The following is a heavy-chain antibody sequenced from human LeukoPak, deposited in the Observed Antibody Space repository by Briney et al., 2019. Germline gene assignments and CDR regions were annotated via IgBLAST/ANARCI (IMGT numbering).Heavy chain of an antibody. D-gene: IGHD5-12*01. CDR2: IYSGGST. CDR1: GLTVSSNY. J-gene: IGHJ4*02. V-gene: IGHV3-53*01. CDR3: AKDRDSGYYPFDY. Sequence: PGGSLRLSCAASGLTVSSNYMSWVRQAPGKGLEWVSVIYSGGSTYYADSVKGRFTISRDNSQNKLYLQMNSLRVEDTAVYYCAKDRDSGYYPFDYWGQGTLVTVSS.